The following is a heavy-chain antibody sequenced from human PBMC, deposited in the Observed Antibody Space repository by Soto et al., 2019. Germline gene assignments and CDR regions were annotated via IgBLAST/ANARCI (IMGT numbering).Heavy chain of an antibody. CDR1: GFAFNNYA. D-gene: IGHD3-16*01. V-gene: IGHV3-30*04. J-gene: IGHJ5*01. CDR2: ISYDERHL. CDR3: AEEPPPKGIWGSIYS. Sequence: GGSLRLSCTASGFAFNNYAMNWFRQAPGKGLEWLAIISYDERHLDYADSVKGRFIISRDNSNNTLYLQMNGLRADDTAVYFCAEEPPPKGIWGSIYSRGQGTPGNVSS.